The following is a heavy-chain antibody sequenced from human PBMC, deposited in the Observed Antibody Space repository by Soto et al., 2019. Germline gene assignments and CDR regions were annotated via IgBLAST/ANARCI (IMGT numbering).Heavy chain of an antibody. D-gene: IGHD3-22*01. CDR3: ARGADSSGPFGFDY. CDR1: GFTLSSYA. V-gene: IGHV3-30-3*01. Sequence: GGSLRLSCAASGFTLSSYAMPWVRPAPGKGLEWVAVISYDGSNKYYADSVKGRFTISRDNSKNTLYLQMNSLRAEDTAVYYCARGADSSGPFGFDYWGQGTLVTVSS. CDR2: ISYDGSNK. J-gene: IGHJ4*02.